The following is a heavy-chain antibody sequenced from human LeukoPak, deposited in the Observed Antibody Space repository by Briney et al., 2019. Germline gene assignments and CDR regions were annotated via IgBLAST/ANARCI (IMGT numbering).Heavy chain of an antibody. CDR2: IYYSGST. CDR1: GGSISSSSYY. D-gene: IGHD6-13*01. J-gene: IGHJ4*02. CDR3: ARLAAAGTIDY. Sequence: PSETLSLTCSVSGGSISSSSYYWGWIRQPPGKGLEWIGCIYYSGSTYYNPSLKSRVTISVDTSKNQFSLKLSSVTAADTAVYYCARLAAAGTIDYWGQGTLVTVSS. V-gene: IGHV4-39*01.